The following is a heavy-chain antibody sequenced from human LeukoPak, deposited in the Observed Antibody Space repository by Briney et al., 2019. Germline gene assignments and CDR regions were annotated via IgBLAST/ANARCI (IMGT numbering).Heavy chain of an antibody. D-gene: IGHD3-22*01. CDR2: ISSSGNTI. CDR3: ARDAYYDSSGYQDY. Sequence: GGSLRLSCAASGFTFSDFYMSWIRQAPGKGLEWVSYISSSGNTIYYADSVKGRFTSSRDNAKNSLYLQMNSLRAEDTAVYYCARDAYYDSSGYQDYWGQGTLVTVSS. J-gene: IGHJ4*02. V-gene: IGHV3-11*01. CDR1: GFTFSDFY.